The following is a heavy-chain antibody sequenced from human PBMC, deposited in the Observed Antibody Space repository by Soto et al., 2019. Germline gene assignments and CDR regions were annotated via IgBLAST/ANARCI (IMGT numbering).Heavy chain of an antibody. J-gene: IGHJ2*01. CDR3: ARAGVGSSVTPLFEL. Sequence: QVQLVESGGGVVQPGRSLRLSCAASGFTFSSYAMHWVRQAPGKGLEWVAVISYDGSNKYYADSVKGRFTTSRDNSKNTLYLQMNSLRAEDTAVYYWARAGVGSSVTPLFELWGRGTLVTVSS. V-gene: IGHV3-30-3*01. D-gene: IGHD2-21*02. CDR2: ISYDGSNK. CDR1: GFTFSSYA.